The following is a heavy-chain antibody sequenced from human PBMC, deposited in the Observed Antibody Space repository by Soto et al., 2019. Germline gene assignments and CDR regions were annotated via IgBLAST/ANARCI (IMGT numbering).Heavy chain of an antibody. CDR3: ARGWGIAAPGPNWFDP. V-gene: IGHV1-2*02. Sequence: ASVKVSCKASGYSLSGYYLHWVRQAPGQGPEWMGWINPNSGGKKYVQKFQGRVTMTRATPISTVYLVLSRLRSDDTALYYCARGWGIAAPGPNWFDPWGQGTLVTVSS. J-gene: IGHJ5*02. D-gene: IGHD6-13*01. CDR2: INPNSGGK. CDR1: GYSLSGYY.